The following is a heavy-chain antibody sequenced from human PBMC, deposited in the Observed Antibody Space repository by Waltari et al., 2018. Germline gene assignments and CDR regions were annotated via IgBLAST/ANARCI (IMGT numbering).Heavy chain of an antibody. J-gene: IGHJ4*02. CDR3: ARDPRTDGSYFDY. Sequence: QVQLQESGPGLVKPSETLSLTCTVSGGSISSYYWSWIRQPPGKGLEWIGYIYYSGSTNYTPSLKGRFTISVDTSKNQFSLKLSSVTAADTAVYYCARDPRTDGSYFDYWGQGTLVTVSS. D-gene: IGHD1-1*01. CDR1: GGSISSYY. V-gene: IGHV4-59*01. CDR2: IYYSGST.